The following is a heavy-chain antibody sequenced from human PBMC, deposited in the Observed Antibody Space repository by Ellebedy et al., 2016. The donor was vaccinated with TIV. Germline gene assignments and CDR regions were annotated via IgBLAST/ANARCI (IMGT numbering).Heavy chain of an antibody. CDR2: IYHGGSQQ. D-gene: IGHD4-17*01. Sequence: GGSLRLSCAASGFSFRSYWMTWVRQAPGKGLEWVANIYHGGSQQFYVDSVKGRFTISRDNAKNSLYLQMNSLRAEDTAVYNCARRGSYGDYAVQINSWFDRWGQGTLVTVSS. CDR3: ARRGSYGDYAVQINSWFDR. J-gene: IGHJ5*02. V-gene: IGHV3-7*01. CDR1: GFSFRSYW.